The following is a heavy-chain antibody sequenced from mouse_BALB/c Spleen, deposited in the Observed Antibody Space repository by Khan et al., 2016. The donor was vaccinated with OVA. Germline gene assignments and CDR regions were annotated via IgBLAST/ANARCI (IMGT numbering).Heavy chain of an antibody. D-gene: IGHD2-13*01. CDR1: GFTFSDYY. CDR3: ARGYYGDPFAY. Sequence: EVELVEPGGGLVKPGGSLKLSCAASGFTFSDYYMYWVRQTPEKRLEWVATISDGGSYTYYTDSVKGRFTISRDDVKNNLYLQMSSLKSEDTAMYYCARGYYGDPFAYWGQGTLVTVSA. V-gene: IGHV5-4*02. J-gene: IGHJ3*01. CDR2: ISDGGSYT.